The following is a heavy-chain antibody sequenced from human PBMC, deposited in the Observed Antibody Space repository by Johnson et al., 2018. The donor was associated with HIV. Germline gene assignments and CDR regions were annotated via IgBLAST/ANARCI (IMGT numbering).Heavy chain of an antibody. V-gene: IGHV3-30*18. CDR1: GLSFSNYG. Sequence: QVLLVESGGGVVQPGKSLTLSCVVSGLSFSNYGIHWVRQAPGKGPEWVAVISYDGNTKYYADSVKGRFTISRDNSKNTLYLQMNSLRVEDTAVYYCAKGEQLVISRKGHDAFDIWGQGTMVTVSS. D-gene: IGHD6-6*01. CDR2: ISYDGNTK. CDR3: AKGEQLVISRKGHDAFDI. J-gene: IGHJ3*02.